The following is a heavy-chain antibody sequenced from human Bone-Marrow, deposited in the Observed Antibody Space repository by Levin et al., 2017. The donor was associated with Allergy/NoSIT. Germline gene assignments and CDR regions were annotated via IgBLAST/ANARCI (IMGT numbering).Heavy chain of an antibody. CDR1: GYTFASYG. D-gene: IGHD6-6*01. V-gene: IGHV1-18*01. CDR2: ISVYNGNT. CDR3: ARDTAGGAARRGLNYFDY. J-gene: IGHJ4*02. Sequence: ASVKVSCKASGYTFASYGISWVRQAPGQGLEWMGWISVYNGNTNYAQKLQGRVTMTADTSTSTAYMELRSLRSDDTAVYYCARDTAGGAARRGLNYFDYWGQGTLVTVSS.